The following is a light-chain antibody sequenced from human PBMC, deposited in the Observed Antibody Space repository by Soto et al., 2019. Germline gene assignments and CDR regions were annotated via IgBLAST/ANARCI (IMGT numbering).Light chain of an antibody. V-gene: IGKV3-15*01. J-gene: IGKJ5*01. CDR3: QQYNNWPIT. CDR2: AAS. Sequence: EIVFTQSPATLSLSPGEGAPPSFRASQSVSSNLAWYQQIPGQAPRLLIYAASTRATGIPARFSGSGSGTEFTLTISSLQSEDFAVYSCQQYNNWPITFGQGTRLENK. CDR1: QSVSSN.